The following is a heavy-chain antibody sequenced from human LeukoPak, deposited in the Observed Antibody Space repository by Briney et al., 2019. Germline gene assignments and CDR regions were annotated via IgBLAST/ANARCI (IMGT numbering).Heavy chain of an antibody. V-gene: IGHV1-69*06. J-gene: IGHJ4*02. CDR1: GGTFSSYA. D-gene: IGHD6-13*01. CDR2: IIPIFGTA. Sequence: GASVKVSCKASGGTFSSYAISWVRQATGQGLEWMGGIIPIFGTANYAQKFQGRVTITADKSTSTAYMELSRLRSDDTAVYYCARGGTSSSWSPDFDYWGQGTLVTVSS. CDR3: ARGGTSSSWSPDFDY.